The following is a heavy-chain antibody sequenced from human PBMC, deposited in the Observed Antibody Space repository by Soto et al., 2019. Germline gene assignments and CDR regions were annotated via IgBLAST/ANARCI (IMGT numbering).Heavy chain of an antibody. J-gene: IGHJ4*02. V-gene: IGHV3-23*01. D-gene: IGHD6-13*01. CDR1: GFTFSSYA. CDR3: ARRGPGTYFDY. Sequence: EVQLLDSGGGLVQPGGSLRLSCAASGFTFSSYAMNWVRQAPGKGLEWVSVSSGSGDSTYYADSVKGRFTISRDNSKNTLYLQMNRLRTEDTAVYYWARRGPGTYFDYWGQGTLVTVSS. CDR2: SSGSGDST.